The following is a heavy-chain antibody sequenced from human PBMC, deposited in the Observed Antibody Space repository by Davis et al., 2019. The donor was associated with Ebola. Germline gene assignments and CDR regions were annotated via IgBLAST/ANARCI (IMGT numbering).Heavy chain of an antibody. CDR1: GFTFSSYA. Sequence: GESLKISCAASGFTFSSYAMSWVRQAPGKGLEWVSAISGNGGGTYYADSVKGRFTISRDNSNSTLFLQMNSLRAEDTAVYYCAKQLFWFGEETTWGQGTLVAVSS. D-gene: IGHD3-10*01. CDR2: ISGNGGGT. V-gene: IGHV3-23*01. J-gene: IGHJ5*02. CDR3: AKQLFWFGEETT.